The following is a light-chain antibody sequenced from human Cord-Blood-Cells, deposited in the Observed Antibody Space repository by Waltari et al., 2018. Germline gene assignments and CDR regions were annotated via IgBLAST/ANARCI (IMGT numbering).Light chain of an antibody. J-gene: IGLJ2*01. CDR3: SSYTSSSTVV. Sequence: QSALIQPAPVSGSPGQSITFSFTGTSSDVGGYKYVSCYQQHPGKAPKLMIYDVSNRPSGVSNRFSGSKSGNTASLTISGLQAEDEADDYCSSYTSSSTVVFGGGTKLTVL. CDR2: DVS. CDR1: SSDVGGYKY. V-gene: IGLV2-14*01.